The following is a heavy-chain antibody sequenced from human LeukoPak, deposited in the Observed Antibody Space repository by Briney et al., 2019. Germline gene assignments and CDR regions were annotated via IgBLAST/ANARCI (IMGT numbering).Heavy chain of an antibody. Sequence: GGSLRLSCTTSGIIFRNYWIHWVRQAPGEGLVWVSHITQDGSSTFYADSVKGRFTTSRDNAKNTVFLQMNSLTAEDTGVYYCATDDYRGLGYWGQGILVTVSS. J-gene: IGHJ4*02. D-gene: IGHD4-11*01. CDR1: GIIFRNYW. CDR2: ITQDGSST. V-gene: IGHV3-74*01. CDR3: ATDDYRGLGY.